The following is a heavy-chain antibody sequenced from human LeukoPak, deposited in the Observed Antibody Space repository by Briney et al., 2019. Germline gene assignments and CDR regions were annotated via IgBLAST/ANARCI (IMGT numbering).Heavy chain of an antibody. D-gene: IGHD6-13*01. CDR1: GYSFTSYW. CDR2: IYPGDSDT. J-gene: IGHJ4*02. Sequence: GESLKISCKGSGYSFTSYWIGWVRQMPGKGLEWMGIIYPGDSDTRYSPSFQGQVTTSADKSISTAYLQWSCLKASDTAMYYCARSLYSSSFTIDYWGQGTLVTVSS. CDR3: ARSLYSSSFTIDY. V-gene: IGHV5-51*01.